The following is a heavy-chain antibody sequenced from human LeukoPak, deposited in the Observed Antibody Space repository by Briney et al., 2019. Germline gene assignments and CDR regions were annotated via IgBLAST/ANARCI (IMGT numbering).Heavy chain of an antibody. CDR1: GYTFTGYY. CDR3: ARGSSSPVPNFDF. J-gene: IGHJ4*02. Sequence: ASMKVSCKASGYTFTGYYMHWVRQAPGQGLEWMGWINPNNGATSYAQKFQGRVTMTRDTSITTAYMELPTLTSDDTAVYYCARGSSSPVPNFDFWGQGTLVTVSS. V-gene: IGHV1-2*02. D-gene: IGHD6-13*01. CDR2: INPNNGAT.